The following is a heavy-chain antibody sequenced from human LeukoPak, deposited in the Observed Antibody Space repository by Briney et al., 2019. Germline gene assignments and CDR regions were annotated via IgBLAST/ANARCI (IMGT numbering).Heavy chain of an antibody. CDR3: ATNPQQTSLFMITFGGGGYAFDI. Sequence: SETLSLTCTVSGGSISSSSYYRGWIRQPPGKGLEWIGSIYYSGSTYYNPSLKSRVTISVDTSKNQFSLKLSSVTAADTAVYYCATNPQQTSLFMITFGGGGYAFDIWGQGTMVTVSS. D-gene: IGHD3-16*01. J-gene: IGHJ3*02. CDR2: IYYSGST. V-gene: IGHV4-39*01. CDR1: GGSISSSSYY.